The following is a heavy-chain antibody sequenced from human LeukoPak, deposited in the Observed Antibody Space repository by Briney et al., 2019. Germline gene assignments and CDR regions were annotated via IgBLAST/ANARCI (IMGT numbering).Heavy chain of an antibody. Sequence: PGGSLRLSCAVSEFTFSNYAMHWVRQPPGKGLDWVAVVSSHGNERYYADSVRGRFTISRDNSKNTLYLQIDSLRLEDTAIYYCTRDAYNFHDFDYWGQGTLVTVSS. CDR3: TRDAYNFHDFDY. CDR1: EFTFSNYA. V-gene: IGHV3-30*17. CDR2: VSSHGNER. D-gene: IGHD5-24*01. J-gene: IGHJ4*02.